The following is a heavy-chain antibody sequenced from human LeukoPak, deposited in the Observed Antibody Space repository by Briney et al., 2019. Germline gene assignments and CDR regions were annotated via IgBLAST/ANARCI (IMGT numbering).Heavy chain of an antibody. V-gene: IGHV3-23*01. CDR1: GFTFSSYA. D-gene: IGHD2-15*01. CDR2: ISGSGGST. J-gene: IGHJ4*02. CDR3: ARQYCNGDRCYFFD. Sequence: GGSLRLSCAASGFTFSSYAMSWVRQAPGKGLEWVSAISGSGGSTYYADSVKGRFTISRDNSKNTLYLQMNSLRAEDTAVYYCARQYCNGDRCYFFDWGQGTLVTVSS.